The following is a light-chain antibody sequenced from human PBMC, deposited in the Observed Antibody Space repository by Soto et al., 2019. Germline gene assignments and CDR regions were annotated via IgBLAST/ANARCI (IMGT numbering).Light chain of an antibody. CDR3: CSYAGSSTYV. CDR1: SSDVGSYNL. CDR2: EVS. Sequence: QSGLTQPASVYGSPGQSITISCTGTSSDVGSYNLVSWYQQHPGKAPKLMIYEVSKRPSGVSNRFSGSKSGNTASLTISGLQAEDEADYYCCSYAGSSTYVFGTGTKVTVL. J-gene: IGLJ1*01. V-gene: IGLV2-23*02.